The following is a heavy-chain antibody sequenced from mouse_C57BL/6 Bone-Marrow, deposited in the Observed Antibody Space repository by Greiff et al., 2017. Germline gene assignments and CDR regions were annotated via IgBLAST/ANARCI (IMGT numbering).Heavy chain of an antibody. CDR1: GFTFSDAW. D-gene: IGHD1-1*01. J-gene: IGHJ4*01. Sequence: EVMLVESGGGLVQPGGSMKLSCAASGFTFSDAWMDWVRQSPEKGLEWVAEIRNKANNHATYYAESVKGRFTISRDDSKSSVYLQMNSLRAEDTGIYYCTRIYYYGSSYVYYAMDYWGQGTSVTVSS. CDR3: TRIYYYGSSYVYYAMDY. CDR2: IRNKANNHAT. V-gene: IGHV6-6*01.